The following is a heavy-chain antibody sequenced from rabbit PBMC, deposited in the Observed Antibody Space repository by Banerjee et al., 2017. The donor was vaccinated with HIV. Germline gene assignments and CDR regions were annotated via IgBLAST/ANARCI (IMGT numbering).Heavy chain of an antibody. D-gene: IGHD4-2*01. CDR3: ARGLLVTDL. J-gene: IGHJ4*01. V-gene: IGHV1S45*01. CDR1: GFDLSSGYD. Sequence: QEQLVESGGDLVKPGASLTLTCKASGFDLSSGYDMCWVRQAPGKGLEWIGYIWTGSGNTYYASWAKGRFTISKTSSTTVTLQMTSLTAADTATYFCARGLLVTDLWGPGTLVTVS. CDR2: IWTGSGNT.